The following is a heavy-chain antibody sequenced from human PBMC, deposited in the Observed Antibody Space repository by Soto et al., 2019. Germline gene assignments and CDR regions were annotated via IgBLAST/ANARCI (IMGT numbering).Heavy chain of an antibody. CDR3: ARGARTFRF. CDR2: ISDSGSIM. V-gene: IGHV3-11*01. CDR1: GFTFTDHY. J-gene: IGHJ4*02. Sequence: GGSLRLSCAASGFTFTDHYMTWIRQAPGKGLEWISYISDSGSIMYYADSVRGRYTISRDNAKNSLYLQMNNLRAEDTAVYYCARGARTFRFWGQGIMVTVS.